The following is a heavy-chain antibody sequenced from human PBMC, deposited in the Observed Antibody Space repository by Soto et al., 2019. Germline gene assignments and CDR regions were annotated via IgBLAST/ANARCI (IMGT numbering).Heavy chain of an antibody. Sequence: PRLSCAASGFTFSNYDMHWVRQAPGKGLEWVAVISYDGSNKYYADSVKGRFTISRDNSKNTLYLQINSLRAEDTAVFYCAKDVQFYYDSSGYWWGLPSDAFDIWGQGTMVIVSS. CDR2: ISYDGSNK. D-gene: IGHD3-22*01. CDR3: AKDVQFYYDSSGYWWGLPSDAFDI. J-gene: IGHJ3*02. CDR1: GFTFSNYD. V-gene: IGHV3-30*18.